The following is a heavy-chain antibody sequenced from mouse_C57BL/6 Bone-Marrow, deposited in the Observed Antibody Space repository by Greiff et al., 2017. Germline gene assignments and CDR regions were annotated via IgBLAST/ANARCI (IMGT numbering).Heavy chain of an antibody. CDR2: IYPRDGST. V-gene: IGHV1-78*01. CDR1: GYTFTDHT. J-gene: IGHJ2*01. D-gene: IGHD2-5*01. CDR3: ARGYYSNWDYFDY. Sequence: VQLQQSDAELVKPGASVKISCKVSGYTFTDHTIHWMKQRPEQGLEWIGYIYPRDGSTKYNEKFKGKATLTADKSSSTAYMQLTSLTSEDSAVYFCARGYYSNWDYFDYWGQGTTLTVSS.